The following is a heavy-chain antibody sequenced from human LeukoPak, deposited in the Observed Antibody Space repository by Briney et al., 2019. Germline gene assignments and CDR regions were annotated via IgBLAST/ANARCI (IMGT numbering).Heavy chain of an antibody. Sequence: SETLSLTCIVSGGSISSSSYYWGWIRQPPGKGLEWIGSIYYSGSTYYNPSLKSRVTISVDTSKNQFSLKLSSVTAADTAVYYCARRPSSPDYWGQGTLVTVSS. CDR3: ARRPSSPDY. CDR1: GGSISSSSYY. CDR2: IYYSGST. J-gene: IGHJ4*02. V-gene: IGHV4-39*01.